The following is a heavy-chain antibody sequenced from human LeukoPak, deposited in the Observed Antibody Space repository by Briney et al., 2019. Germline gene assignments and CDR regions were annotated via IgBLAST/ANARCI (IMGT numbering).Heavy chain of an antibody. CDR2: ISYDGSTK. J-gene: IGHJ4*02. D-gene: IGHD3-3*01. V-gene: IGHV3-30*04. CDR3: AGHFGAWHYFDY. Sequence: PGRSLRLSCAASGFTFSSYAIHWVRQAPGKGLEWAALISYDGSTKYSTDSVKGRFTISRDNSKNTLYLQMNSLRPEDTAVYYCAGHFGAWHYFDYWGQGTLVTVSS. CDR1: GFTFSSYA.